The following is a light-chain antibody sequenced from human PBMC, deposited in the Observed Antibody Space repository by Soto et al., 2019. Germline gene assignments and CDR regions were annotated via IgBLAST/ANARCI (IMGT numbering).Light chain of an antibody. CDR2: GAS. CDR3: QQYNNWPYT. V-gene: IGKV3-15*01. CDR1: QSAGSS. J-gene: IGKJ2*01. Sequence: EIVMTQSPATLSLSPGERATLSCRTSQSAGSSLAWYQQKPGRPPRLLMYGASTRATGVPARFSGTGSGTEFTLTIGSLQSEDFVVYYCQQYNNWPYTFGQGTKLEIK.